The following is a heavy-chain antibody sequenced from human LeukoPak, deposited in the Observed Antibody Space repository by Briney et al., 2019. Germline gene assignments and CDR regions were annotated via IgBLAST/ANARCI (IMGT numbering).Heavy chain of an antibody. D-gene: IGHD3-3*01. CDR3: ARDGNGNDFWSGYWFDP. CDR1: GGTFSSYA. Sequence: PGASVKVSCKASGGTFSSYAISWVRQAPGQGLEWMGGIIPIFGTANYAQKFQGRVTITTDESTSTAYMELSSLRSEDTAVYYCARDGNGNDFWSGYWFDPWGQGTLVTVSS. J-gene: IGHJ5*02. V-gene: IGHV1-69*05. CDR2: IIPIFGTA.